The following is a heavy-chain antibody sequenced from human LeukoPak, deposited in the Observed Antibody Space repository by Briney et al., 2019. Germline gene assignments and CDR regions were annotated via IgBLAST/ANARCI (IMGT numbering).Heavy chain of an antibody. CDR1: GFTFSNFA. V-gene: IGHV3-23*01. Sequence: PGGSLRLSCAAPGFTFSNFAMSWVRQAPGKGLEWVSAMSSVTYYADSVKGRFTISRDDSKSTLFLQMNSLRAEDTAVYYCAKAFFSGSGGNHKHFDSWGQGTLVTVSS. D-gene: IGHD3-10*01. CDR3: AKAFFSGSGGNHKHFDS. J-gene: IGHJ4*02. CDR2: MSSVT.